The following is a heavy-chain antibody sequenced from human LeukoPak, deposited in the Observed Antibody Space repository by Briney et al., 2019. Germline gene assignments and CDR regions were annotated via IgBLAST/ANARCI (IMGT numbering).Heavy chain of an antibody. J-gene: IGHJ4*02. CDR3: ARDWGTGY. V-gene: IGHV3-21*01. Sequence: GGSLRLSCAASGFTFSIYEMNWVRQAPGKGLEWVSSISSSSSYIYYADSVKGRFTISRDNAKNSLYLQMNSLRAEDTTVYYCARDWGTGYWGQGTLVTVSS. CDR1: GFTFSIYE. D-gene: IGHD7-27*01. CDR2: ISSSSSYI.